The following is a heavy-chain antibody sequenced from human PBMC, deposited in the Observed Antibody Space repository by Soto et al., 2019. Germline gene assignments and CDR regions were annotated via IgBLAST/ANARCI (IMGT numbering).Heavy chain of an antibody. V-gene: IGHV3-48*02. CDR1: GFTFSSYS. J-gene: IGHJ6*02. D-gene: IGHD6-13*01. CDR3: ARDKVTAGTFRAVGYYYGMDV. CDR2: ISSSSSTI. Sequence: GGSLRLSCAASGFTFSSYSMNWVRQAPGKGLEWVSYISSSSSTIYYADSVKGRFTISRDNAKNSLYLQMNSLRDEDTAVYYCARDKVTAGTFRAVGYYYGMDVWGQGTTVTVSS.